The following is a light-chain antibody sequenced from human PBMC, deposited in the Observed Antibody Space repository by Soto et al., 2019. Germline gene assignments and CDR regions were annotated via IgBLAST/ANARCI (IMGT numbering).Light chain of an antibody. J-gene: IGLJ2*01. CDR1: SSDVGAYNY. Sequence: ALTQPPSASGSPGQSVTISCTGTSSDVGAYNYVSWYQQHPGKAPKLMIYEVSKRPSGVPDRFSGSKSGNTASLTVSGLQAEDEADYYCSSYAGSNNLVFGGGTELTVL. CDR3: SSYAGSNNLV. CDR2: EVS. V-gene: IGLV2-8*01.